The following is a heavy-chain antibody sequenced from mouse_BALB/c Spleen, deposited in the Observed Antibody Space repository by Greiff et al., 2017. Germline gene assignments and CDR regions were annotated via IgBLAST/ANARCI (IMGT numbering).Heavy chain of an antibody. CDR1: GFTFSNYW. CDR2: IRLKSNNYAT. J-gene: IGHJ2*01. CDR3: TRDYYGLDY. D-gene: IGHD1-2*01. V-gene: IGHV6-6*02. Sequence: EVKLQESGGGLVQPGGSMKLSCVASGFTFSNYWMNWVRQSPEKGLEWVAEIRLKSNNYATHYAESVKGRFTISRDDSKSSVYLQMNNLRAEDTGIYYCTRDYYGLDYWGQGTTLTVSS.